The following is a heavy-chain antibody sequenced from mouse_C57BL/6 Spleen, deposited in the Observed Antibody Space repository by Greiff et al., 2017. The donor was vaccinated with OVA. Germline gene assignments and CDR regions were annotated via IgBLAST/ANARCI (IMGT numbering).Heavy chain of an antibody. CDR3: TREGYGSSYGWYFDV. D-gene: IGHD1-1*01. J-gene: IGHJ1*03. Sequence: EVKLVESGEGLVKPGGSLKLSCAASGFTFSSYAMSWVRQTPEKRLEWVAYISSGGDYIYYADTVKGRFTISRDNARNTLYLQMSSLKSEDTAMYYCTREGYGSSYGWYFDVWGTGTTVTVSS. CDR1: GFTFSSYA. V-gene: IGHV5-9-1*02. CDR2: ISSGGDYI.